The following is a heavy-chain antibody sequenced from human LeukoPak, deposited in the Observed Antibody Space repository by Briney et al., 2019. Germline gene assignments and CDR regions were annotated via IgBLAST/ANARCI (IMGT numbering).Heavy chain of an antibody. J-gene: IGHJ4*02. D-gene: IGHD6-25*01. CDR3: ARYLSSGNDY. CDR2: IYYTGRT. V-gene: IGHV4-59*08. Sequence: KPSETLSLTCTVSGGSISPYYWSWIRQPPGRGLEWIAYIYYTGRTSSNPSLKSRLTTSIDTSNNQFTLQLSSVTAADTAVYYCARYLSSGNDYWGQGSLVTVSS. CDR1: GGSISPYY.